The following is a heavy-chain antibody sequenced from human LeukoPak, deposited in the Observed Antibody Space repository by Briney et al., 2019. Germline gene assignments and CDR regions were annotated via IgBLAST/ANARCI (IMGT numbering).Heavy chain of an antibody. D-gene: IGHD6-13*01. V-gene: IGHV3-64*01. CDR3: ARSDSSSWYPGYYYYYYGMDV. J-gene: IGHJ6*02. CDR2: ISSNGGST. CDR1: GFTFSSYW. Sequence: GGSLRLSCAASGFTFSSYWMSWVRQAPGKGLEYVSAISSNGGSTYYANSVKGRFTISRDNSKNTLYLQMGSLRAEDMAVYYCARSDSSSWYPGYYYYYYGMDVWGQGTTVTVSS.